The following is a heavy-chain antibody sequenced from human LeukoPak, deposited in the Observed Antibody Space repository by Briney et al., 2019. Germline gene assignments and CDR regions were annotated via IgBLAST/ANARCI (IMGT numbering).Heavy chain of an antibody. V-gene: IGHV4-59*01. Sequence: SETLSLTCTVSGGSISSYYWSRIRQPPGKGLEWIGYIYYSGSTNYNPSLKSRVTISVDTSKNQFSLKLSSVTAADTAVYYCARDRGVVATHYYYYGMDVWGQGTTVTVSS. CDR1: GGSISSYY. CDR3: ARDRGVVATHYYYYGMDV. D-gene: IGHD3-22*01. CDR2: IYYSGST. J-gene: IGHJ6*02.